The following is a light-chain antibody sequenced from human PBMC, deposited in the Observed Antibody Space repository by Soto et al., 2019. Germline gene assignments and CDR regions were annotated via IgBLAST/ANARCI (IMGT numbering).Light chain of an antibody. Sequence: EIVLTQSPATLSSFPGDRVTLSCRASQSVNSNYLAWYQQKPGQAPRLLIYGASSRATGIPARFSGSGAGTEFTLTISSLQSEDFAVYYCQQYNNWPLTFGGGTKVDIK. CDR2: GAS. V-gene: IGKV3D-15*01. CDR3: QQYNNWPLT. J-gene: IGKJ4*01. CDR1: QSVNSN.